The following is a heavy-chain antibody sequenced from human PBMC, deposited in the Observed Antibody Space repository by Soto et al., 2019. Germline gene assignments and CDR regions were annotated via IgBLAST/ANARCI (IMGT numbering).Heavy chain of an antibody. V-gene: IGHV4-59*01. Sequence: PSETLSLICTVSGASITSDDWSWIRQPPGMGLEWIGHIHHSGRTKYNPSLRSRATTSIDTSKNQFSLQLSSVTAADTAVYYCARTEDPDNSGNADWFDPWGQGILVTVSS. CDR3: ARTEDPDNSGNADWFDP. D-gene: IGHD3-22*01. J-gene: IGHJ5*02. CDR1: GASITSDD. CDR2: IHHSGRT.